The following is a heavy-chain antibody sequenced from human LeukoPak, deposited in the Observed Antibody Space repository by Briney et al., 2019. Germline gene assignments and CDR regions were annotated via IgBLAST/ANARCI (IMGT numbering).Heavy chain of an antibody. CDR2: INHSGST. Sequence: PSETLSLTCTVSGGSISSYYWSWIRQPAGKGLEWIGEINHSGSTNYNPSLKSRVTISVDTSKNQFSLKLSSVTAADTAVYYCARGRNYDFWSGYMGYYYYYMDVWGKGTTVTVSS. CDR3: ARGRNYDFWSGYMGYYYYYMDV. J-gene: IGHJ6*03. D-gene: IGHD3-3*01. CDR1: GGSISSYY. V-gene: IGHV4-34*01.